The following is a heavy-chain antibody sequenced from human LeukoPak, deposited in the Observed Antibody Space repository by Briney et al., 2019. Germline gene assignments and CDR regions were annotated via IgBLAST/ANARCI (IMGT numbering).Heavy chain of an antibody. Sequence: GASVKVSCKGSGYSFTGYYMHWVRQAPGQGLEWMGWINPNSGGTNYTQKFQGRVTMTRDTSISTAYMELSRLGSDDTAVYYCARDPTIAAAGKGTLDYWGQGTLVTVSS. V-gene: IGHV1-2*02. J-gene: IGHJ4*02. CDR2: INPNSGGT. D-gene: IGHD6-13*01. CDR3: ARDPTIAAAGKGTLDY. CDR1: GYSFTGYY.